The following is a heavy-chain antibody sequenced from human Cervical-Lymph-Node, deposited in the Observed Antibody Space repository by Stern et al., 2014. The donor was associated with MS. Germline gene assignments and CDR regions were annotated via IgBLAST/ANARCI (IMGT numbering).Heavy chain of an antibody. D-gene: IGHD6-19*01. J-gene: IGHJ4*02. V-gene: IGHV4-61*02. CDR2: ISTSGST. CDR1: GGSINTGSFY. Sequence: QVQLQESGPGLVKPSQTLSLTCSVSGGSINTGSFYWTWIRQPAGKGLEWIGRISTSGSTNYNPSLRSRVTISIDRSKNQFSLKLTSVTAADTAVYYCATSESVAVSGSDFWGQGTLVTVSS. CDR3: ATSESVAVSGSDF.